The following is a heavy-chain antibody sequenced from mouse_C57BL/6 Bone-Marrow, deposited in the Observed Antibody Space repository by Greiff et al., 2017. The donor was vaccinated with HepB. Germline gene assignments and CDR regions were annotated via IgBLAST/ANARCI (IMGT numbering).Heavy chain of an antibody. V-gene: IGHV1-50*01. J-gene: IGHJ3*01. CDR3: SSRASRRSSCAF. D-gene: IGHD3-1*01. Sequence: QVQVQQPEAEFVKPGASVKLSCKASGYTFTDYCMQWVKQRPGQGLEWIGEIDPSDSDINYNQKFKGKATLTVDTSSSTAYMQLSSLTSEDSAVYDCSSRASRRSSCAFWGQGTLVTVSA. CDR1: GYTFTDYC. CDR2: IDPSDSDI.